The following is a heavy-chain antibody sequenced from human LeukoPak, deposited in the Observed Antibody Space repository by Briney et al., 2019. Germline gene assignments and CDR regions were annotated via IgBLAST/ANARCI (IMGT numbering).Heavy chain of an antibody. CDR3: ARSPITMVRVHDY. J-gene: IGHJ4*02. Sequence: PGGSLRLSCAASGFIFDDYTMHWVRQAPGKGLEWVSLISWDGGSTYYADSVKGRFTISRDNAKNSLYLQMNSLRAEDTAVYYCARSPITMVRVHDYWGQGTLVTVSS. D-gene: IGHD3-10*01. CDR2: ISWDGGST. CDR1: GFIFDDYT. V-gene: IGHV3-43*01.